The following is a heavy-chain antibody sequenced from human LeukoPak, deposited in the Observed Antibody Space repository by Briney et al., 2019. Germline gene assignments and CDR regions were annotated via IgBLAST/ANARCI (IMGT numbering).Heavy chain of an antibody. V-gene: IGHV3-21*01. Sequence: NPGGSLRLSCAASGFTFSSYSMNWVRQAPGKGLEWVSSISSSSSYIYYADSVKGRFAISRDNAKNSLFLQMNTLRAEDTAVYYCARVGYSYGQFDYWGQGTLVTVSS. J-gene: IGHJ4*02. D-gene: IGHD5-18*01. CDR2: ISSSSSYI. CDR3: ARVGYSYGQFDY. CDR1: GFTFSSYS.